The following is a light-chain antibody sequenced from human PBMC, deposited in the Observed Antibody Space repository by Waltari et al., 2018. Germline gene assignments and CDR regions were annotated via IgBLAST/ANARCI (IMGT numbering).Light chain of an antibody. CDR3: QQYGSSPAT. CDR1: QSVTSSY. V-gene: IGKV3-20*01. Sequence: EIVLTPSPGTLSLSPGERATLPCRASQSVTSSYVAWYQQQPGQAPRLLIYGASSRATGIPDRFSGSGSGTDFTLTISRLEPEDFAVYYCQQYGSSPATFGQGTKLDIK. J-gene: IGKJ2*01. CDR2: GAS.